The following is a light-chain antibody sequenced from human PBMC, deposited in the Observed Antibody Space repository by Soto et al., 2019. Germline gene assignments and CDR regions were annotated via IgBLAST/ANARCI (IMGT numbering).Light chain of an antibody. V-gene: IGKV1-39*01. Sequence: DIQMTQSPSSLSASVGDRVTITCRASQSISSYLNWYQQKPGKAPKLLIYAASSLQSGVPSRFSGSGSATDFTLNISSLQPEDFATYYCQQSYRTPRTFGQGTKVEIK. CDR1: QSISSY. J-gene: IGKJ1*01. CDR3: QQSYRTPRT. CDR2: AAS.